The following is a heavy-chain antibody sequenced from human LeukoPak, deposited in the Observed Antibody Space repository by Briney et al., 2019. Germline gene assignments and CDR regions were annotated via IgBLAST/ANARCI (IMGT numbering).Heavy chain of an antibody. CDR1: GYTFTGYY. Sequence: ASVKVSCKASGYTFTGYYMHWVRQAPGQGLEWMGWINPNSGGTNYAQKFQGRVTMTRDTSISTAYMELSRLRSDDTAVYYCARDRVPAAILPTPMDWFDPWGQGTLVTVSS. CDR3: ARDRVPAAILPTPMDWFDP. J-gene: IGHJ5*02. D-gene: IGHD2-2*02. V-gene: IGHV1-2*02. CDR2: INPNSGGT.